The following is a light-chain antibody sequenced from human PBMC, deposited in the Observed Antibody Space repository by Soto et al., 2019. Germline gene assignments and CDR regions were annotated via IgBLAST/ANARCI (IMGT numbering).Light chain of an antibody. CDR1: QSISSN. J-gene: IGKJ1*01. CDR3: QQSYSTPRT. CDR2: ATS. V-gene: IGKV1-39*01. Sequence: DIQMTQSPSSLSASVGDRVTITCRAGQSISSNLNWYQQKPGKAPKLLIYATSSLQSGVPSRFSGSGSGTGFTLTISSLQPEDSATYYCQQSYSTPRTFGQGTKLEIK.